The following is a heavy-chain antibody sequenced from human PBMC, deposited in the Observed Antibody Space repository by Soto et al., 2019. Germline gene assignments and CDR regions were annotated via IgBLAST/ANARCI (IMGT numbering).Heavy chain of an antibody. D-gene: IGHD6-13*01. CDR3: ARGRSFGAADYYSDF. Sequence: QVQLVQSGAEVKQPGASVKVSCKASGYTFTSYYLHWVRQAPGQGPECMGRINPSGGSTTYAQKFQGRVTMTRDTSTSTGYMELSSLRSEDTAVYFCARGRSFGAADYYSDFWGQGTLVTVSS. V-gene: IGHV1-46*01. J-gene: IGHJ4*02. CDR1: GYTFTSYY. CDR2: INPSGGST.